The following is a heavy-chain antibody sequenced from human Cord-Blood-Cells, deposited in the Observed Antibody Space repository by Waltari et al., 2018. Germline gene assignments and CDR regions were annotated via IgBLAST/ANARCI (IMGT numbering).Heavy chain of an antibody. V-gene: IGHV3-74*01. CDR3: ARVYARQGAFDI. J-gene: IGHJ3*02. Sequence: EVQLVESGGGLVQPGGSLRLSCAASGFTFSSSWMHWVRQAPGKGLVLVSRMNRDGSSTSYADSVKGLFTISRDNAKNTLYLQMNSLRAEDTAVYYCARVYARQGAFDIWGQGTMVTVSS. D-gene: IGHD2-8*01. CDR2: MNRDGSST. CDR1: GFTFSSSW.